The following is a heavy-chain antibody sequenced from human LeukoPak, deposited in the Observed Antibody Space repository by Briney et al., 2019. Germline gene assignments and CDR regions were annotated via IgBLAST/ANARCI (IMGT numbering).Heavy chain of an antibody. D-gene: IGHD3-22*01. CDR3: ARVTGYYYENTGYYHHAFDI. CDR2: INPNSGGT. Sequence: GASVTVSCTASGYTFTGYYMHWVRQAPGQGLEWMGWINPNSGGTIYAQKLQGRVTMTRDTSISTAYMEMSRLRSDDTAVYYCARVTGYYYENTGYYHHAFDIWGQGTMVTVSS. J-gene: IGHJ3*02. V-gene: IGHV1-2*02. CDR1: GYTFTGYY.